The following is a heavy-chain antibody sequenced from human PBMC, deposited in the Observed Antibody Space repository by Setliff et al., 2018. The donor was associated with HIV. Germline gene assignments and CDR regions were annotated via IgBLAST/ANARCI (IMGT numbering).Heavy chain of an antibody. CDR3: ARGESTTWDLAEYFQH. Sequence: PSETLSLTCTVSGVSVSSGGYYWSWISQHPGKGLEWIGYVYYTGTSYFNPSLKSRITISVDTSKNHFSLKLGFVTAAGTAAYHCARGESTTWDLAEYFQHWGHGTLVTVSS. J-gene: IGHJ1*01. D-gene: IGHD2-2*01. CDR1: GVSVSSGGYY. CDR2: VYYTGTS. V-gene: IGHV4-31*03.